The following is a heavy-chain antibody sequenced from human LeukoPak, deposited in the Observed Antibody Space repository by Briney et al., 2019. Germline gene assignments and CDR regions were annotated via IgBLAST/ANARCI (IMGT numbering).Heavy chain of an antibody. CDR2: IYYSGST. J-gene: IGHJ3*02. V-gene: IGHV4-59*01. Sequence: SETLSLTCNVSGGSISSDDWSWIRQPPGKGLEWIGYIYYSGSTNYNPSLKSRVTISVDTSKNQFSLKLSSVTAADTAVYYCARDLRYFDWLGAFDIWGQGTMVTVSS. D-gene: IGHD3-9*01. CDR3: ARDLRYFDWLGAFDI. CDR1: GGSISSDD.